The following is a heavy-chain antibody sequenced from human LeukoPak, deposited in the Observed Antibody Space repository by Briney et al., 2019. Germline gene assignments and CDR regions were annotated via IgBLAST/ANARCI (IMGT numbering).Heavy chain of an antibody. CDR3: ARGRLTEYYYDSSGYSHYALFDY. CDR2: MNPNSGNT. CDR1: GYSFTSHD. J-gene: IGHJ4*02. Sequence: ASVKVSCKASGYSFTSHDINWVRQATGQGLEWMGWMNPNSGNTGYAQKFQDRVTMTRNTSISTAYLELSSLGSDDTAVYYCARGRLTEYYYDSSGYSHYALFDYWGQGTLVTVSS. D-gene: IGHD3-22*01. V-gene: IGHV1-8*01.